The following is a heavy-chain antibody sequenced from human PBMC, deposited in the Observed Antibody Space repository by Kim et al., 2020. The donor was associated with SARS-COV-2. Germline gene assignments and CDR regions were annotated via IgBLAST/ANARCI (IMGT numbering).Heavy chain of an antibody. V-gene: IGHV3-23*03. CDR3: AKVRDRDDFDY. CDR2: IHSGDSTT. CDR1: GFSFSTYA. Sequence: GGSLRLSCVGSGFSFSTYAMSWVRQAPGKGLECVSVIHSGDSTTYEADSVKGRFTISRDNFRNTLYLQMNNLRAEDTAGYYWAKVRDRDDFDYWGQGTLV. J-gene: IGHJ4*02. D-gene: IGHD2-15*01.